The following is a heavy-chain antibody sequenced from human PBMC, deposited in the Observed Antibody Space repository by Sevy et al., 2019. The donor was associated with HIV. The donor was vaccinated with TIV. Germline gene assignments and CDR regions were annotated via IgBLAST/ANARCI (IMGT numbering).Heavy chain of an antibody. CDR1: GGSVSSGSYY. CDR2: IYYSGST. CDR3: ARDLGTSSSGGYYYGMDV. V-gene: IGHV4-61*01. D-gene: IGHD6-13*01. J-gene: IGHJ6*02. Sequence: SETLSLTCTVSGGSVSSGSYYWSWIRQPPGKGLEWIGYIYYSGSTNYNPSLKSRVTISVDTSKNQFSLKLSSVTAADTALYYCARDLGTSSSGGYYYGMDVWGQGTTVTVSS.